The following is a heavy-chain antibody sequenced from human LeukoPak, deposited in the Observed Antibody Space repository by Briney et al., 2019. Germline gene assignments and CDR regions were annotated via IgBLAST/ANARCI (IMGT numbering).Heavy chain of an antibody. Sequence: ASVKVSCKPSGYTFTDYHLHWVRQAPGQGLEWMGWINPNSGGTNYAQKFQGRVTMTRDTSINTAYMELSRVRSDDTAVYFCARDIRPRVESFDYWGQGTLVTVSS. D-gene: IGHD3-3*01. CDR3: ARDIRPRVESFDY. V-gene: IGHV1-2*02. CDR1: GYTFTDYH. CDR2: INPNSGGT. J-gene: IGHJ4*02.